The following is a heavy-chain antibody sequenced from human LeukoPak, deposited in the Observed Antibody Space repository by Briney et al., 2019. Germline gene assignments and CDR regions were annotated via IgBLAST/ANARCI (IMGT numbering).Heavy chain of an antibody. CDR2: VSGSGGST. J-gene: IGHJ4*02. V-gene: IGHV3-23*01. D-gene: IGHD4-23*01. Sequence: GGSLRLSCAASGFTFNNYPMSWVRQAPGKGLEWVSAVSGSGGSTYYADSVKGRFSISRDNAKNTLYLQMNSLRVEDTAVYYCARGRPHGNDYWGQGTLVTVSS. CDR3: ARGRPHGNDY. CDR1: GFTFNNYP.